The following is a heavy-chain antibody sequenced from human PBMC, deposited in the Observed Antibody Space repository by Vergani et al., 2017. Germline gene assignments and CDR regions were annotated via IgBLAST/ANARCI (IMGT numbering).Heavy chain of an antibody. Sequence: QEQLVQSGSELKKPGSSVKVSCKASGGTFSSYAISWVRQAPGQGLEWMGGIIPIFGTANYAQKFQGRVTITADESTSTAYMELSSLRSEDTAVYYCARDMVGYCSGGSCLYYYYGMDVWGQGTTVTVSS. D-gene: IGHD2-15*01. V-gene: IGHV1-69*01. CDR2: IIPIFGTA. J-gene: IGHJ6*02. CDR3: ARDMVGYCSGGSCLYYYYGMDV. CDR1: GGTFSSYA.